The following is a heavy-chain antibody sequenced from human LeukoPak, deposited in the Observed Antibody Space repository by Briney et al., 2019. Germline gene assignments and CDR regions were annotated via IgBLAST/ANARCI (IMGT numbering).Heavy chain of an antibody. Sequence: ASVRVSCKASGYRFTSYGFSWVRQAPGQGLERMGIINPSGGSTSYAQKFQGRVTMTRDTSTSTVYMELSSLRSEDTAVYYCARGSPGENWFDPWGQGTLVTVSS. V-gene: IGHV1-46*01. CDR3: ARGSPGENWFDP. CDR2: INPSGGST. CDR1: GYRFTSYG. J-gene: IGHJ5*02. D-gene: IGHD1-26*01.